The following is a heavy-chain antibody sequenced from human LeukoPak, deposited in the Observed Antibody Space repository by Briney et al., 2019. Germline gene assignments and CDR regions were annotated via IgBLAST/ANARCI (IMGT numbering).Heavy chain of an antibody. CDR3: TRAVAHLDY. Sequence: GGSLRLSCTASGFTFGDHAMRWVRQAPGKGLEWVGFIRSKTYDETTEYAASVKGGFTISRDNSKSIAYLQMNGLKTEDTAVYYCTRAVAHLDYWGQGTLVTVS. CDR1: GFTFGDHA. CDR2: IRSKTYDETT. J-gene: IGHJ4*02. V-gene: IGHV3-49*04. D-gene: IGHD4-23*01.